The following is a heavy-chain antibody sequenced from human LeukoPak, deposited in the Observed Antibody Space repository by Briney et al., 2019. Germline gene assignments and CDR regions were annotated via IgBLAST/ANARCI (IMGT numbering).Heavy chain of an antibody. Sequence: PSETLSLTCTVSGGSISSGDYYWSWIRQPPGKGLEWIGYIYYSGSTYYNPSLKSRVTISVDMSKNQISLKLSSVTAAGTAVYYCARGLSGHDYDDYWGQGTLVTVSS. D-gene: IGHD5-12*01. J-gene: IGHJ4*02. CDR2: IYYSGST. V-gene: IGHV4-30-4*01. CDR1: GGSISSGDYY. CDR3: ARGLSGHDYDDY.